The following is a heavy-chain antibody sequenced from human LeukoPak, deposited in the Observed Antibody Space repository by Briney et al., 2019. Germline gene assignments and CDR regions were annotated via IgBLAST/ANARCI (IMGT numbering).Heavy chain of an antibody. J-gene: IGHJ4*02. CDR3: ATCSFNYGDEDLHY. Sequence: GRFTISRDDAKNSLYLQMNSLRAEDTAVYYCATCSFNYGDEDLHYWGQGTLVTVSS. V-gene: IGHV3-11*06. D-gene: IGHD4-17*01.